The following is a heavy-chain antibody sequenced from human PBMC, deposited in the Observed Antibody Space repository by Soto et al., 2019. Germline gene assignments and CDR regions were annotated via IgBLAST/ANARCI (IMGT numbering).Heavy chain of an antibody. V-gene: IGHV3-21*01. CDR3: ARARGNDWYSDY. Sequence: GSLRLSCTASGFTFSEYSMSWVRQAPGKGLEWVSSITHSGTYVYYADSVKGRFTISRDSASNSLFLQMTSLRAEDTAVYHCARARGNDWYSDYWGRGTLVTVSS. CDR1: GFTFSEYS. D-gene: IGHD5-12*01. CDR2: ITHSGTYV. J-gene: IGHJ4*02.